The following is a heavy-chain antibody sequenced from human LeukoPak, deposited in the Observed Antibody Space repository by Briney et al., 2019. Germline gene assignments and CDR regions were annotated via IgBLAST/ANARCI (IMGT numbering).Heavy chain of an antibody. V-gene: IGHV1-69*06. D-gene: IGHD3-22*01. CDR3: AKSNGYGLIDI. CDR1: GGTFSSYA. J-gene: IGHJ3*02. Sequence: GASVKVSCKASGGTFSSYAISWVRQAPGQGLEWMGGIIPIFGTANYAQKFQGRVTITADKSTSTAYMELSSLRSEDTAVYYCAKSNGYGLIDIWGQGTMVTVSS. CDR2: IIPIFGTA.